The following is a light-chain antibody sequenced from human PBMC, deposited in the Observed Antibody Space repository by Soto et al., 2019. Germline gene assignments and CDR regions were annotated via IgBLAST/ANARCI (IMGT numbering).Light chain of an antibody. CDR1: SSDVGAYNY. Sequence: QSVLTQPASVSGSAGQSITISCTGTSSDVGAYNYVSWYQQHPGKVPKLMIYEFTDLPSGVANRFSGSKSGNTASLTISGFQAEDDAYYSCSSYTSSDPLVFGTGTKLTVI. CDR2: EFT. CDR3: SSYTSSDPLV. J-gene: IGLJ1*01. V-gene: IGLV2-14*01.